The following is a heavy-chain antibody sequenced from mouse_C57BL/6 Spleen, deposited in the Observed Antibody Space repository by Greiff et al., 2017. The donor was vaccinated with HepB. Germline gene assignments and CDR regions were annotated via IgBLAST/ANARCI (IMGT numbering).Heavy chain of an antibody. Sequence: EVMLVESEGGLVQPGSSMKLSCTASGFTFSDYYMAWVRQVPEKGLEWVANINYDGSSTYYLDALKSRFIISRDNAKNILYLQMSSLKSEDTATYYCARALLYGNYGYYAMDYWGQGTSVTVSS. CDR2: INYDGSST. CDR1: GFTFSDYY. CDR3: ARALLYGNYGYYAMDY. V-gene: IGHV5-16*01. D-gene: IGHD2-1*01. J-gene: IGHJ4*01.